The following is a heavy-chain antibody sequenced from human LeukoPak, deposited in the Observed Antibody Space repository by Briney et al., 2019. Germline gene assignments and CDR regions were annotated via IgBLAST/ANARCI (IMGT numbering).Heavy chain of an antibody. CDR1: GFTVSSNY. CDR2: ISSSGSNK. CDR3: ARDLGDYVGYDAFDI. V-gene: IGHV3-11*04. J-gene: IGHJ3*02. Sequence: GGSLRLSCAASGFTVSSNYMSWVRQAPGKGLEWLSYISSSGSNKYYADSLKGRFTISRDNAKNSLYLQMNSLTAKDTADYYCARDLGDYVGYDAFDIWGQGTRVTVSS. D-gene: IGHD4-17*01.